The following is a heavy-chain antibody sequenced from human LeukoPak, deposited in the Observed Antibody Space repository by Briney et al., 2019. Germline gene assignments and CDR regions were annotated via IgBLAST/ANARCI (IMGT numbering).Heavy chain of an antibody. CDR3: ARSAHCSGGSCYLNIYGMDV. Sequence: GRSLRLSCAASGFTFSSYAMHWVRQAPGKGLEWVAVISYDGSNKYYADSVKGRFTISRENAKNSLYLQVNSLRAGDTAVYYCARSAHCSGGSCYLNIYGMDVWGQGTTVTVSS. CDR1: GFTFSSYA. CDR2: ISYDGSNK. D-gene: IGHD2-15*01. V-gene: IGHV3-30*14. J-gene: IGHJ6*02.